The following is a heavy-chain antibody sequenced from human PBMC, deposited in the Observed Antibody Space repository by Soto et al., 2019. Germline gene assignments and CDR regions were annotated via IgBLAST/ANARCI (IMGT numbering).Heavy chain of an antibody. J-gene: IGHJ6*02. Sequence: PSETLSLTCTVPGGSISSYYWSWIRQPPGKGLEWIGYIYYSGSTNYNPSLKSRVTISVDTSKNQFSLKLSSVTAADTAVYYCARVLHSSIYYYGMDVWGQGTTVTVSS. D-gene: IGHD2-2*01. CDR1: GGSISSYY. V-gene: IGHV4-59*01. CDR2: IYYSGST. CDR3: ARVLHSSIYYYGMDV.